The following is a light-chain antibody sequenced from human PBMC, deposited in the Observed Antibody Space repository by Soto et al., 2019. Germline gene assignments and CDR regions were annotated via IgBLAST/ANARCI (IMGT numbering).Light chain of an antibody. J-gene: IGKJ1*01. Sequence: EIVVTQSPGTLSLSPGERATLSCRASQSVSSCYLAWYQQKAGQAPRLLIYGASSRATGIPDRFSGSGSGTDFTLTISRLEPEDFAVYYCQQYGSSPETFGQGTKVEIK. CDR3: QQYGSSPET. CDR2: GAS. V-gene: IGKV3-20*01. CDR1: QSVSSCY.